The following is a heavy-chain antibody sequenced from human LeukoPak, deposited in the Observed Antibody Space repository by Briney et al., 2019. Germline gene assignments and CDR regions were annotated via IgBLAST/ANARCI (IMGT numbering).Heavy chain of an antibody. CDR3: ARDSEAVAGDFDY. J-gene: IGHJ4*02. Sequence: GGSLRLSCAASGFTFSNYWMHWVRQAPGKGLVWVSRITSDGSNTMYADSVKGRFTISRDNVKNTLYLQMNSLRVEDTAVYYCARDSEAVAGDFDYWSQGTLVTVSS. CDR2: ITSDGSNT. CDR1: GFTFSNYW. V-gene: IGHV3-74*03. D-gene: IGHD6-13*01.